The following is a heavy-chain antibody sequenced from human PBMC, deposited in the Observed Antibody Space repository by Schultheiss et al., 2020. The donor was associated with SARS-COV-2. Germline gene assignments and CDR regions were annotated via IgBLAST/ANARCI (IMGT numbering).Heavy chain of an antibody. CDR3: ARAGYSSGWPDY. J-gene: IGHJ4*02. V-gene: IGHV4-4*02. CDR2: IYYSGST. D-gene: IGHD6-19*01. Sequence: SETLSLTCAVSGGSISSSNWWSWVHQPPGKGLEWIGSIYYSGSTNYNPSLKSRVTISVDTSKNQFSLKLSSVTAADTAVYYCARAGYSSGWPDYWGQGTLVTVSS. CDR1: GGSISSSNW.